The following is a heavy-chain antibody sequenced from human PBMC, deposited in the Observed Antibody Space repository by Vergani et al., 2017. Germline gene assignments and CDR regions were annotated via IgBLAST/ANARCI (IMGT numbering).Heavy chain of an antibody. CDR1: GGTFSSYT. CDR3: AGDDYCSGGSCYSFQYYYYGMDV. J-gene: IGHJ6*02. CDR2: IIPILGIA. Sequence: QVQLVQSGAEVKKPGSSVKVSCKASGGTFSSYTISWVRQAPGQGLEWMGRIIPILGIANYAQKFQGRVTITADKSTSTAYMELSSLRSEDTAVYYCAGDDYCSGGSCYSFQYYYYGMDVWGQGTTVTVSS. D-gene: IGHD2-15*01. V-gene: IGHV1-69*08.